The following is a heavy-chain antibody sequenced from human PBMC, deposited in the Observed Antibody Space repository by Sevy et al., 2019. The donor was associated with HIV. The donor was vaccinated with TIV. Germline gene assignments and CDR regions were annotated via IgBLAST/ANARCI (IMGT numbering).Heavy chain of an antibody. CDR3: ARAAIDSTAYPLDY. CDR2: ISPTGTYT. V-gene: IGHV3-21*01. Sequence: GGSLRLSCAASGLTFSIYNMNWVRQAPGKGLEWVSSISPTGTYTDYADSVRGRFTISRGKAENFLFLQMNSLRAEDTAVYYCARAAIDSTAYPLDYWGQGTLVTVSS. D-gene: IGHD3-22*01. J-gene: IGHJ4*02. CDR1: GLTFSIYN.